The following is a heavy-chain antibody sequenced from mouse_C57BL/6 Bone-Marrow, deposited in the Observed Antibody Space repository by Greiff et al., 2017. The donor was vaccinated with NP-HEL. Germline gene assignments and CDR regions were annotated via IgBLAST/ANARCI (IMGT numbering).Heavy chain of an antibody. Sequence: EVMLVESGGGLVQPGGSLKLSCAASGFTFSDYYMYWVRQTPEKRLEWVAYISNGGGSTYYPETVNGRFTISRDNAKNTLYLQMSRLKSEDTAMYYCARQKAYAMDYWGQGTSVTVSS. CDR3: ARQKAYAMDY. V-gene: IGHV5-12*01. CDR1: GFTFSDYY. J-gene: IGHJ4*01. CDR2: ISNGGGST.